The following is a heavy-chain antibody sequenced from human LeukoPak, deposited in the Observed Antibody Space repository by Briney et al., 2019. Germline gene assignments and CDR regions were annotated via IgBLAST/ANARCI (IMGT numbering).Heavy chain of an antibody. CDR3: ARDDGGSYNFDY. CDR2: INPNSGGT. CDR1: GYTFTRYY. Sequence: ASVKVSCKASGYTFTRYYMHWVRQAPGQGLEWMGWINPNSGGTNYAQKFQGRVTMTRDTSISTAYMELSRLRSDDTAVYYCARDDGGSYNFDYWGQGTLVTVSS. V-gene: IGHV1-2*02. J-gene: IGHJ4*02. D-gene: IGHD1-26*01.